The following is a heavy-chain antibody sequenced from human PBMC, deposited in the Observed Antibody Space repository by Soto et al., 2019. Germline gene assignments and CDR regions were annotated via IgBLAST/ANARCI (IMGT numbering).Heavy chain of an antibody. CDR3: AKDLRWGYKSYYYLDV. CDR2: ISRSSTNI. Sequence: EVQLVESGGGLVQPGGSLRLSCAASGFTISGNAMNWVRQAPGRGLEWVSYISRSSTNIHYADSVRGRFTISRDNAKNTLNQQMNSLRDEDTAVYRGAKDLRWGYKSYYYLDVWGKGTTVTVSS. D-gene: IGHD3-10*01. CDR1: GFTISGNA. J-gene: IGHJ6*03. V-gene: IGHV3-48*02.